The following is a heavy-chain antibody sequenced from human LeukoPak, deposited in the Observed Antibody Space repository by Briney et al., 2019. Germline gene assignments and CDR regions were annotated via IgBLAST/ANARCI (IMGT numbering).Heavy chain of an antibody. V-gene: IGHV3-48*03. CDR2: ISSSGSTI. J-gene: IGHJ4*02. D-gene: IGHD5-18*01. Sequence: GGSLRLSCAAPGFTFSSYEMNWVRQAPGKGLEWVSYISSSGSTIYYADSVKGRFTISRDNAKNSLYLQMNSLRAEDTAVYYCASPSSKYSYGTAFDYWGQGTLVTVSS. CDR1: GFTFSSYE. CDR3: ASPSSKYSYGTAFDY.